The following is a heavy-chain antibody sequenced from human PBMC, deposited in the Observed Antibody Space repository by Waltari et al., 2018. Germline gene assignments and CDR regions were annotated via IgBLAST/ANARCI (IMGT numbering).Heavy chain of an antibody. D-gene: IGHD3-22*01. V-gene: IGHV3-30*01. J-gene: IGHJ4*02. CDR1: GFTSTSYA. CDR2: ISYDGSNK. Sequence: QVQLVESGGGVVQPGRSLRLSCAASGFTSTSYAMRCVRQAPGKGLEWVAVISYDGSNKYYADSVKCRFTISRDNSKNTLYLQMNSLRAEDTAVYYCAREGYYDSSGYFGCGYWGQGTLVTVSS. CDR3: AREGYYDSSGYFGCGY.